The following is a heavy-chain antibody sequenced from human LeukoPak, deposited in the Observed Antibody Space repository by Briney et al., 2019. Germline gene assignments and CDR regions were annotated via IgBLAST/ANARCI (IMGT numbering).Heavy chain of an antibody. CDR3: AKDGTTVTTWYFQH. D-gene: IGHD4-17*01. V-gene: IGHV3-23*01. Sequence: GGSLRLSCAASKFAFSSYAMSWVRQAPGKGLEWVSAISGGGGNTYYADSVKGRFTISRDNSKNTLYLQMNSLRAEDTAVYYCAKDGTTVTTWYFQHWGQGTLVTVSS. CDR1: KFAFSSYA. CDR2: ISGGGGNT. J-gene: IGHJ1*01.